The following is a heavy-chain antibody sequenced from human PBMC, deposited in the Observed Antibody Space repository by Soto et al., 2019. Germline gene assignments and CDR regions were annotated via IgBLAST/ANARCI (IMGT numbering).Heavy chain of an antibody. Sequence: ASVKVSFKASRYTFTGYYMHWVRQAPGQGLEWMGWINPNSGGTNYAQKFQGRVTMTRDTSISTAYMELSRLRSDDTAVYYCAVGSSGYYYSSYFDYWGQGTLVTVSS. CDR3: AVGSSGYYYSSYFDY. CDR1: RYTFTGYY. CDR2: INPNSGGT. V-gene: IGHV1-2*02. D-gene: IGHD3-22*01. J-gene: IGHJ4*02.